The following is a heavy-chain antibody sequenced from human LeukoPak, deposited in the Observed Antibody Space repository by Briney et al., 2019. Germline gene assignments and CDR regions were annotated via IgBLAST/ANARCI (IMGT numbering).Heavy chain of an antibody. V-gene: IGHV3-21*01. CDR1: GFTFSSYS. J-gene: IGHJ6*03. D-gene: IGHD2-21*01. CDR2: ISSSSSYI. Sequence: GGSLRLSCAASGFTFSSYSMNWVRQAPGKGLEWVSSISSSSSYIYYADLVKGRFTISRDNAKNSLYLQTNSLRAEDTAVYYCARGAFTYCGGDCYGYMDVWGKGTTVTVSS. CDR3: ARGAFTYCGGDCYGYMDV.